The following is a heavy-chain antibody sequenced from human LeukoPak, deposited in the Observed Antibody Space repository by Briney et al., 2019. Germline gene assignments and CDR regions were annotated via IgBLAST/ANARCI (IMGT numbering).Heavy chain of an antibody. CDR3: GWSTAVTLVFPY. Sequence: AASVKVSCKASGGTFSSYAISWVRQAPGQGLEWMGRIIPILGIANYAQKFQGRVTITADKSTSTAYMELSSLRSEDTAVYYCGWSTAVTLVFPYWGQGTLVTVSS. CDR2: IIPILGIA. V-gene: IGHV1-69*04. D-gene: IGHD4-17*01. J-gene: IGHJ4*02. CDR1: GGTFSSYA.